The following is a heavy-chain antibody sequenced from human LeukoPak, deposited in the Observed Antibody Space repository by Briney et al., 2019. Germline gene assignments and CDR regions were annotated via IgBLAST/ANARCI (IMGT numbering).Heavy chain of an antibody. V-gene: IGHV3-11*04. D-gene: IGHD2-21*01. J-gene: IGHJ4*02. CDR2: ISSSGSTI. CDR1: GFTFSDYY. Sequence: AGGSLTLSCAASGFTFSDYYMSWIRQAPGKGLEWVSYISSSGSTIYYADSVKGRFTISRDNAKNSLYLQMNSLRAEDTAVYYCAREYCGGDCYSALDYWGQGTLVTVSS. CDR3: AREYCGGDCYSALDY.